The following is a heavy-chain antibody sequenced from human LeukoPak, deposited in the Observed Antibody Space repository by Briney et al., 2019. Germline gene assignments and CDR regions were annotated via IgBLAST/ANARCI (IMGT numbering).Heavy chain of an antibody. Sequence: PGGSLRLSCAASGFTVSNKYMSWVRQAPGKGLEWVSLIYSDGSTYYADSVKGRFSISRDNSKNTLYLQMNSLRADDTAVYYCARGIAAWDYWGQGTLVTASS. CDR1: GFTVSNKY. J-gene: IGHJ4*02. V-gene: IGHV3-66*01. CDR2: IYSDGST. D-gene: IGHD6-6*01. CDR3: ARGIAAWDY.